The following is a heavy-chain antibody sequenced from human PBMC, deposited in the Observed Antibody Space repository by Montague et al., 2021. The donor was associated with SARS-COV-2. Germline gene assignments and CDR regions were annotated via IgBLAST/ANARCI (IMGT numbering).Heavy chain of an antibody. D-gene: IGHD5-18*01. CDR3: ARITVSGTAMDPYYYYYGMDV. CDR2: IDWDDDK. Sequence: PALVKPTKTLTLTCTFSGFSLSTSGMCVSWIRQPPGKALEWLALIDWDDDKYYSTSLKTRLTISKDTSKNQVVLTMTNMDPVDTATYYCARITVSGTAMDPYYYYYGMDVWGQGTPVTVSS. J-gene: IGHJ6*02. V-gene: IGHV2-70*01. CDR1: GFSLSTSGMC.